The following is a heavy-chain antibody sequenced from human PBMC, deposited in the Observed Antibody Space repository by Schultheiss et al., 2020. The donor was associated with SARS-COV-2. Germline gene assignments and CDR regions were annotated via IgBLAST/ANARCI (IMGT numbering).Heavy chain of an antibody. V-gene: IGHV3-23*01. J-gene: IGHJ6*03. CDR2: ISGSGGST. D-gene: IGHD2-2*01. CDR3: AKDRRDCSSTSCYFGYYYYYYMDV. Sequence: GESLKISCAASGFTFSSYAMSWVRQAPGKGLEWVSAISGSGGSTYYADSVKGRFTISRDNSKNTLYLQMNSLRAEDTAVYYCAKDRRDCSSTSCYFGYYYYYYMDVWGKGTTVTVSS. CDR1: GFTFSSYA.